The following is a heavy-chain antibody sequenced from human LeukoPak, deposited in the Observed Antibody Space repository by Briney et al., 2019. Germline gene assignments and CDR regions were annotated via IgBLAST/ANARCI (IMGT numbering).Heavy chain of an antibody. Sequence: SETLSLTCAVSGGSVSGYYWDWIRQPPGKGLEWMWYIYASGGANYNPSLKSRVTISLDSSENRFSLKLTSVTAADTAVYYCAREAPGGSGWTYFDYWGQGSLVTVSS. J-gene: IGHJ4*02. CDR1: GGSVSGYY. D-gene: IGHD6-19*01. V-gene: IGHV4-59*02. CDR3: AREAPGGSGWTYFDY. CDR2: IYASGGA.